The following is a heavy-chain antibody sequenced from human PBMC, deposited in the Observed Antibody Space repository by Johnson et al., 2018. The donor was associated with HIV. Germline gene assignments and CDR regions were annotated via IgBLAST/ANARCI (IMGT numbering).Heavy chain of an antibody. Sequence: QVQLVESGGGVVQPGRSLRLSCAASGFTFISYAMHWVRQAPGKGLEWVAVISYDGSNKYYADSVKGRFTISRDNSKNTLYVQMNSLRDEDTAVYYCARGTLAAFDIWGQGTMVTVSS. CDR3: ARGTLAAFDI. J-gene: IGHJ3*02. V-gene: IGHV3-30-3*01. CDR2: ISYDGSNK. CDR1: GFTFISYA. D-gene: IGHD2-2*01.